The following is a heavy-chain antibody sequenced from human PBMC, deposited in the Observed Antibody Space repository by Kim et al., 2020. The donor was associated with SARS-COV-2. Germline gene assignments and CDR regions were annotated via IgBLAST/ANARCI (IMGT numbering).Heavy chain of an antibody. V-gene: IGHV4-59*01. CDR2: IYYSGST. CDR1: GGSISSYY. J-gene: IGHJ5*02. D-gene: IGHD5-12*01. Sequence: SETLSLTCTVSGGSISSYYWSWIRQPPGMGLEWIGYIYYSGSTNYNPSLKSRVTISVDTSKNQFSLKLSSVTAADTAVYYCARVAGMGVATIRNWFDPWGQGTLVTVSS. CDR3: ARVAGMGVATIRNWFDP.